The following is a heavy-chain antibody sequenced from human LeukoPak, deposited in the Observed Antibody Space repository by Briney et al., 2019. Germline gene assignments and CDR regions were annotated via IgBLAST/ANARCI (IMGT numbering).Heavy chain of an antibody. V-gene: IGHV1-46*01. J-gene: IGHJ4*02. CDR2: INPSGGST. D-gene: IGHD5-18*01. CDR1: GYTFTSYY. Sequence: VASVKVSCKASGYTFTSYYMHWVRQAPGQGLEWMGIINPSGGSTSYAQKFQGRVTMTRDMSTSTVYMELSSLRSEDTAVYYCARGPFGTAMVTYDFDYWGQGTLVTVSS. CDR3: ARGPFGTAMVTYDFDY.